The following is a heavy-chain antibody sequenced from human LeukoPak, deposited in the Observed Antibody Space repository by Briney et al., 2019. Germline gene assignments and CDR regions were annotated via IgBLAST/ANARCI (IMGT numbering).Heavy chain of an antibody. J-gene: IGHJ6*04. Sequence: SVKVSCKAAGGTVSSYASSWGRQAPGPGLEWLGGIIPIFGTANYAQKFQGRVTITADESTSTAYMELSSLRSEDTAVYYCARDAAEYYYYGMDVWGKGTTVTVSS. CDR2: IIPIFGTA. D-gene: IGHD2-15*01. CDR3: ARDAAEYYYYGMDV. V-gene: IGHV1-69*01. CDR1: GGTVSSYA.